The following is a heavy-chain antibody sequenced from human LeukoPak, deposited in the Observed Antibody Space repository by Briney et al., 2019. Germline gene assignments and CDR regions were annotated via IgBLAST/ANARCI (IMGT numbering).Heavy chain of an antibody. D-gene: IGHD6-13*01. V-gene: IGHV1-69*04. CDR3: AREEDLWAAAGTIDY. Sequence: SVKVSCNASGGTFSSYAISWVRQAPGQGLEWMGRIIPIYGIANYAQKFQGRVTITADKSTSTAYMELSSLRSEDTAVYSCAREEDLWAAAGTIDYWGQGTLVTVSP. CDR2: IIPIYGIA. J-gene: IGHJ4*02. CDR1: GGTFSSYA.